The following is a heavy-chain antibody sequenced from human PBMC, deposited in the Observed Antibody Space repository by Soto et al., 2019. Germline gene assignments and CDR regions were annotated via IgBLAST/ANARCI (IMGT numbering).Heavy chain of an antibody. J-gene: IGHJ4*02. CDR1: GFTFSNSC. Sequence: GGTLRLSCAASGFTFSNSCMSWVRQAPGKGLEWVANMKQDGSEKDYVGSVKGRFTISRDNAKTSLSLQMNSLPPEDTAVYYCARLITPRVLDSWGQGTLVTVSS. V-gene: IGHV3-7*05. D-gene: IGHD1-20*01. CDR2: MKQDGSEK. CDR3: ARLITPRVLDS.